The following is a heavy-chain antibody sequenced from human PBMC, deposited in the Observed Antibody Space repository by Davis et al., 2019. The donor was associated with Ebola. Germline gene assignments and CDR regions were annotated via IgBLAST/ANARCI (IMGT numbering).Heavy chain of an antibody. D-gene: IGHD5-18*01. Sequence: MPSETLSLTCSVSGASISDGDYYWSWIRQPPGKGLEWIAYMFYSGSTNYNPSLKSRVTISVDTSKNQFSLKLSSVTAADTAVYYCARTTKTNVEDSGLGYNFFDSWGQGTLVSVSS. CDR1: GASISDGDYY. V-gene: IGHV4-61*08. J-gene: IGHJ5*01. CDR2: MFYSGST. CDR3: ARTTKTNVEDSGLGYNFFDS.